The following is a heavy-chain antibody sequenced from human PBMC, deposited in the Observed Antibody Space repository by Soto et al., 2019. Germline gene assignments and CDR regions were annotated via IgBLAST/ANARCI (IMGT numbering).Heavy chain of an antibody. V-gene: IGHV4-59*01. D-gene: IGHD3-22*01. Sequence: LSLTCTVSGGSISSYYLSWIRQPPGKGLEWIGYIYYSGSTNYNPSLKSRVTISVDTSKNQFSLKLSSVTAADTAVYYCARGIGYDSSGKYYYYYYGMDVSGQGTTVTVSS. CDR3: ARGIGYDSSGKYYYYYYGMDV. J-gene: IGHJ6*02. CDR1: GGSISSYY. CDR2: IYYSGST.